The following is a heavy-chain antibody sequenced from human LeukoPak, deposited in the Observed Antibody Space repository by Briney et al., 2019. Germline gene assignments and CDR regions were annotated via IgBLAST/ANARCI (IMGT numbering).Heavy chain of an antibody. Sequence: PGGSLRLSCAASGFTVSSNYMSWVRQAPGKGLEWVSVIYSGGSTYYADSVKGRFTISRDNSKNTLYLQMNSLRAEDTAVYYCARATPKHYSYGIFDYWGQGTLVTVSS. V-gene: IGHV3-53*01. J-gene: IGHJ4*02. CDR1: GFTVSSNY. D-gene: IGHD5-18*01. CDR3: ARATPKHYSYGIFDY. CDR2: IYSGGST.